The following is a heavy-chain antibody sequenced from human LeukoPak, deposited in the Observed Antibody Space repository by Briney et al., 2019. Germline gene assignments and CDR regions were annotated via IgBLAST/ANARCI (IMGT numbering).Heavy chain of an antibody. Sequence: SVTVSCKASGYILTKYGISWVRQAPGQGLEWMGWINPDIGATNYAQKFQGRVTMTRDTSIVTAYMELGRLGSDDTAVYYCAVNQVDGTGIFDPWGQGTLVTVS. CDR1: GYILTKYG. CDR2: INPDIGAT. J-gene: IGHJ5*02. D-gene: IGHD1-14*01. CDR3: AVNQVDGTGIFDP. V-gene: IGHV1-2*02.